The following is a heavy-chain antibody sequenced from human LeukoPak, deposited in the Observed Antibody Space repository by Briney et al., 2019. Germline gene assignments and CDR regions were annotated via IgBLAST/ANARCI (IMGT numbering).Heavy chain of an antibody. CDR2: INPSGGST. V-gene: IGHV1-46*01. J-gene: IGHJ4*02. CDR3: ARARLRWPIDY. D-gene: IGHD4-23*01. Sequence: ASVKVSCKASVYTFTSYYMHWVRQAPGQGLEWMGIINPSGGSTSYAQKFQGRVTMTRDTSTSTVYMELSSLRSEDTAVYYCARARLRWPIDYWGQGTLVTVSS. CDR1: VYTFTSYY.